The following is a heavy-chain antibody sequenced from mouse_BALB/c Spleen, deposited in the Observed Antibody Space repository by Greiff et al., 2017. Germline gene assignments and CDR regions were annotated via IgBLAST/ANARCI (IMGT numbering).Heavy chain of an antibody. CDR3: ARPYGNYLYYDY. J-gene: IGHJ2*01. V-gene: IGHV1-18*01. Sequence: EVQLQESGPELVKPGASVKIPCKASGYTFTDYNMDWVKQSHGKSLEWIGDINPNNGGTIYNQKFKGKATLTVDKSSSTAYMELRSLTSEDTAVYYCARPYGNYLYYDYWGQGTTLTVSS. CDR1: GYTFTDYN. D-gene: IGHD2-1*01. CDR2: INPNNGGT.